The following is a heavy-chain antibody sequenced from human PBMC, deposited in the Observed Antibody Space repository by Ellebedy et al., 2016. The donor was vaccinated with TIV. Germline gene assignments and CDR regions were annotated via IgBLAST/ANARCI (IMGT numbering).Heavy chain of an antibody. CDR2: ISYDGSNK. CDR3: AKVRLSSGWNQPFDY. Sequence: GGSLRLSXAASGFTFSDYYMSWIRQAPGKGLEWVAVISYDGSNKYYADSVKGRFTISRDNSKNTLYLQMNSLRAEDTAVYYCAKVRLSSGWNQPFDYWGQGTLVTVSS. CDR1: GFTFSDYY. V-gene: IGHV3-30*18. D-gene: IGHD6-19*01. J-gene: IGHJ4*02.